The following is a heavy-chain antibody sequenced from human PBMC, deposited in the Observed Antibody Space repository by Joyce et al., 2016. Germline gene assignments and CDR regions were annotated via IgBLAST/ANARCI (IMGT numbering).Heavy chain of an antibody. V-gene: IGHV5-51*01. CDR1: GFSFNGYW. Sequence: DVQLVQSGAEVQKPGASLKISCKISGFSFNGYWIAWVRQLPGKGLEWMGNIYPGDSRTRYSPSFQGQGTISADKSINTAYLHWSSLKASDTAIYYCARVISHSHFDTWGQGTLVTVSS. D-gene: IGHD2-21*01. CDR2: IYPGDSRT. J-gene: IGHJ4*02. CDR3: ARVISHSHFDT.